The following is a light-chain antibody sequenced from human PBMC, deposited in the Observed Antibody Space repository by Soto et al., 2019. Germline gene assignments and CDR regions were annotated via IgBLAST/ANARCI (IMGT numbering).Light chain of an antibody. CDR1: QSVSSN. CDR2: GAS. V-gene: IGKV3-15*01. Sequence: EIVMTQSPATLSVSPGERATLSCRASQSVSSNLAWYQQKPGQAPRRLIYGASTRATGIPARFSGSGSGTEFTLTISSLQSEDVAVYYCQQYKNSPYTFGQGTKLETK. CDR3: QQYKNSPYT. J-gene: IGKJ2*01.